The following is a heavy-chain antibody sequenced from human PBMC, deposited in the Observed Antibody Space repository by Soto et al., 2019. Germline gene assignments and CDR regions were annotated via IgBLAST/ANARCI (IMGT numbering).Heavy chain of an antibody. J-gene: IGHJ4*02. D-gene: IGHD3-16*01. V-gene: IGHV2-26*02. CDR2: NFSNDEK. Sequence: QVTLKESGPVLVNPTGTLTLTCTVSGSSLDNPRMGVSWIRQPPGKDLEWLAHNFSNDEKSYSATLKSRLSISKHTSKTQVALTMTNFDPVDTATYYCVRTSLITAYKHSFHYCGQGTLVTVAS. CDR1: GSSLDNPRMG. CDR3: VRTSLITAYKHSFHY.